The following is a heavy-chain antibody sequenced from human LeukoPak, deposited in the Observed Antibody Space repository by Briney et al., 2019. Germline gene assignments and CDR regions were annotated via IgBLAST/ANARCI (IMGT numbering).Heavy chain of an antibody. CDR1: GGSFSGYY. Sequence: PSETLSLTCAVYGGSFSGYYWSWIRQPPGKGLEWIGEINHSGSTNYNPSLKSRVTISVDTSKNQFSLKLSSVTAADTAVYYCARVHEVVAAPFGYWGQGTLVTVSS. CDR3: ARVHEVVAAPFGY. D-gene: IGHD2-15*01. CDR2: INHSGST. J-gene: IGHJ4*02. V-gene: IGHV4-34*01.